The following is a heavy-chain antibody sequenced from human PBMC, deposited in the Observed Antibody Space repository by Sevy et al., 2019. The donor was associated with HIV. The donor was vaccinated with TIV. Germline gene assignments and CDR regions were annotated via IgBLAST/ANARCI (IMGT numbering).Heavy chain of an antibody. Sequence: GGSLRLSCAASGFTFSSYWLNWVRQAPGKGLEWVANIKQDGSERYYVDSVKGRFTISRDNAKNSLYLQMNSLRAEDRAVYYCARGSFCSSASCYSGGYHYWDQGTLVTVSS. D-gene: IGHD2-2*01. CDR1: GFTFSSYW. CDR3: ARGSFCSSASCYSGGYHY. CDR2: IKQDGSER. J-gene: IGHJ4*02. V-gene: IGHV3-7*01.